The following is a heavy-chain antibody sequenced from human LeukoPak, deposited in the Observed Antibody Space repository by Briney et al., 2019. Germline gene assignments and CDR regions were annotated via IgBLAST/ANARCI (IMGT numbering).Heavy chain of an antibody. Sequence: SETLSLTCAVYGGSFSGYYWSWIRQPPGKGLEWIGEINHSGSTNYNPSLKSRVTISVDTSKNQFSLKLSSVTAADTAVYYCARSSDYYLNYFDYWGQGTLVTVSS. V-gene: IGHV4-34*01. CDR3: ARSSDYYLNYFDY. D-gene: IGHD3-22*01. J-gene: IGHJ4*02. CDR1: GGSFSGYY. CDR2: INHSGST.